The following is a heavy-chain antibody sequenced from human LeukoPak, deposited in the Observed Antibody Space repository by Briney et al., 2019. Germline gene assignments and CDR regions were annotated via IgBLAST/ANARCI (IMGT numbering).Heavy chain of an antibody. V-gene: IGHV1-2*02. D-gene: IGHD6-13*01. CDR3: ARGIAAAATHYYYMDV. Sequence: ASVKVSCKASGYTFTGYYMHWVRQAPGQGLEWMGWINPNSGGTNYAQKFQGRVTMTRDTSISTAYMELSRLRSDDTAVYYCARGIAAAATHYYYMDVWGKGTTVTVSS. CDR1: GYTFTGYY. J-gene: IGHJ6*03. CDR2: INPNSGGT.